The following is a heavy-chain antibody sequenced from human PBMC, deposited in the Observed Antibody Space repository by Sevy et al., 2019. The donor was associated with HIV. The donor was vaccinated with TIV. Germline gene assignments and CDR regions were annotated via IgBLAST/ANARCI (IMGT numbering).Heavy chain of an antibody. D-gene: IGHD2-21*02. CDR3: ARLRSCGGDCYYFDY. CDR1: GYSFTSYE. J-gene: IGHJ4*02. CDR2: INPSGGST. Sequence: ASVKVSCKASGYSFTSYEMEWVRQAPGQGLEWMGIINPSGGSTGYAQGFQGRVILTRDTSTDTVYMELNSLGSEDTAVYYCARLRSCGGDCYYFDYWGQGTLVTVSS. V-gene: IGHV1-46*01.